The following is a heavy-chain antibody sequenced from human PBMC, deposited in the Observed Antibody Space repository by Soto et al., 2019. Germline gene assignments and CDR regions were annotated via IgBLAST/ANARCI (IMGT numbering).Heavy chain of an antibody. J-gene: IGHJ6*02. D-gene: IGHD6-13*01. CDR2: IDPSDSYT. V-gene: IGHV5-10-1*01. CDR1: GYSFTSYW. Sequence: GESLKISCKGSGYSFTSYWISWVRQMPGKGLEWMGRIDPSDSYTNYSPSFQGHVTISADKSISTAYLQWSSLKASDTAMYYCALIAAADQYYYYYGMDVWGQGTTVTVSS. CDR3: ALIAAADQYYYYYGMDV.